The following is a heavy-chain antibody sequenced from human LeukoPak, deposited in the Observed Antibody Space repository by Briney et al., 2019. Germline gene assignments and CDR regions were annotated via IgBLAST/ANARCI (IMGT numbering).Heavy chain of an antibody. V-gene: IGHV3-48*04. CDR1: GFTFSSYG. CDR3: ARDLRYDSYAFDI. CDR2: ISSSGSTI. D-gene: IGHD3-22*01. Sequence: PGGSLRLSCAASGFTFSSYGMHWVRQAPGKGLEWVSYISSSGSTIYYADSVKGRFTISRDNAKNSLYLQMNSLRAEDTAVYYCARDLRYDSYAFDIWGQGTMVTVSS. J-gene: IGHJ3*02.